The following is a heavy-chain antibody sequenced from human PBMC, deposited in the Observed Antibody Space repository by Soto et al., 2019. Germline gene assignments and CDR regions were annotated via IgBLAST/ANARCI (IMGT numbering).Heavy chain of an antibody. J-gene: IGHJ5*02. CDR2: IYTSGST. V-gene: IGHV4-4*07. D-gene: IGHD1-26*01. CDR1: GCSINSYY. CDR3: ARGIYSKVGATIWFDP. Sequence: SETLSLTCPVSGCSINSYYWSWIRQPAGKGLEWIGRIYTSGSTNYNPSLKSRVTMSVDTSKNRFSLKLSSVTATDTAVYYCARGIYSKVGATIWFDPWGQGTLVTVSS.